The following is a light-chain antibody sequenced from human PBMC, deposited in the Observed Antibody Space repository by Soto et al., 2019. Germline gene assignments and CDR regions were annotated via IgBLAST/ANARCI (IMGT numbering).Light chain of an antibody. CDR2: DAS. V-gene: IGKV3-15*01. Sequence: EIVMTQSPATLSLSPGERATLSCRASQTIDNTLAWYQRKPGQAPRLLIYDASTRATGVPARFSGSGSGTDFTLTISSLQSEDFAVYYCQQYNNWHTFGQGTKVDI. J-gene: IGKJ1*01. CDR1: QTIDNT. CDR3: QQYNNWHT.